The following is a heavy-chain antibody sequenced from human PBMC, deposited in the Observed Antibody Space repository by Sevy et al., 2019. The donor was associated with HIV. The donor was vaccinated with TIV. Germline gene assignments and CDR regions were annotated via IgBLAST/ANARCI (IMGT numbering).Heavy chain of an antibody. CDR1: GLTFSRYI. J-gene: IGHJ5*01. CDR2: ITGGSTAK. D-gene: IGHD1-26*01. CDR3: AGSYSGSGDFDS. V-gene: IGHV3-48*02. Sequence: GGSLRLSCAASGLTFSRYIMNWVRQAPGKGLEWVSYITGGSTAKYHADSVKGRFTISRNNAKNSLYLQMNSLRDDYTAVYYCAGSYSGSGDFDSWGQGTLVTVSS.